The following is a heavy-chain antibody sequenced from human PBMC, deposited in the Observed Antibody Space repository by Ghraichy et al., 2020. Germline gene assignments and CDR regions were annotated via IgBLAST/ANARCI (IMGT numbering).Heavy chain of an antibody. V-gene: IGHV4-30-4*01. CDR2: IYYSGST. J-gene: IGHJ3*02. D-gene: IGHD2-15*01. CDR3: ASRYCSGGSCYSERFAFDI. CDR1: GGSISSGDYY. Sequence: SETLSLTCTVSGGSISSGDYYWSWIRQPPGKGLEWIGYIYYSGSTYYNLSLKSRVTISVDTSKNQFSLKLSSVTAADTAVYYCASRYCSGGSCYSERFAFDIWGQGTMVTVSS.